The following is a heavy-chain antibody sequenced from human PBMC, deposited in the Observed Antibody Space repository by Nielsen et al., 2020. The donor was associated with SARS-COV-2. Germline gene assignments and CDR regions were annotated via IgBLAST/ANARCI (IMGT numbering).Heavy chain of an antibody. CDR1: GFSFSSHT. V-gene: IGHV3-21*06. Sequence: GESLKISCAASGFSFSSHTMNWVRQAPGKGLEWVSSISTKSSRMSYADSSKGRFTVSRDDAKNSLYLQMNSLSVEDTAIYYCTREMGERPSGYYSGMDVWGQGTTVTVSS. CDR2: ISTKSSRM. J-gene: IGHJ6*02. D-gene: IGHD3-16*01. CDR3: TREMGERPSGYYSGMDV.